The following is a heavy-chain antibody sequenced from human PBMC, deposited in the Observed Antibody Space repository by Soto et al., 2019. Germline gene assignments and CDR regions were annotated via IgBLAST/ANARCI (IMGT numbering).Heavy chain of an antibody. D-gene: IGHD3-10*01. Sequence: GASVKVSCNASGYTFSNYGLDWLCHAPRQRLEWMGLIKHGNGKKKYSKKLKGRVKLNRDTSASTAYMELRSLRYEDKAVYYCASCKQNCITTRPCCLFFEYWGQGTLVTVYS. CDR2: IKHGNGKK. CDR3: ASCKQNCITTRPCCLFFEY. CDR1: GYTFSNYG. J-gene: IGHJ4*02. V-gene: IGHV1-3*01.